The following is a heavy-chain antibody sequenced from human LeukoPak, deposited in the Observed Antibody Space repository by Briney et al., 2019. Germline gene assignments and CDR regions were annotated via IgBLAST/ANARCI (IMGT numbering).Heavy chain of an antibody. CDR3: ARGYCSGGSCNWFDP. V-gene: IGHV5-51*01. Sequence: GESLKISCKGSGYSFTSYWIGWVRQMPGKGLEWMGIIYPGDSDTRYSPSFQGHVTISADKSISTTYLQWSSLKASDTAMYYCARGYCSGGSCNWFDPWGQGTLVTVSS. D-gene: IGHD2-15*01. CDR1: GYSFTSYW. CDR2: IYPGDSDT. J-gene: IGHJ5*02.